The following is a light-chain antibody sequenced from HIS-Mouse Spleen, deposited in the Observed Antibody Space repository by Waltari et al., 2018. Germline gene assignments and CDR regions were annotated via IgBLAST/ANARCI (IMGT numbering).Light chain of an antibody. CDR2: AAS. Sequence: DIQMTQSPSSLSASVGYSVTITCRASQSISSYLNWYQQKPGKAPKLLIYAASSLQSGVPSRFSGSGSGTDFTLTISSLQPEDFATYYCQQSYSTPGTFGQGTKVEIK. J-gene: IGKJ1*01. V-gene: IGKV1-39*01. CDR3: QQSYSTPGT. CDR1: QSISSY.